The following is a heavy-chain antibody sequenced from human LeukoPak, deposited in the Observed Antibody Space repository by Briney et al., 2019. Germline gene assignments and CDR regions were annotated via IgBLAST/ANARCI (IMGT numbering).Heavy chain of an antibody. CDR2: MNHSGST. Sequence: SETLSLTCAVYGGXFSGYYCSWIRQPPGRGREWIGQMNHSGSTNYNPSVKSRVTISLDTSKKQFSLKLSSVTAADTAVYYCARAGGAYSGGFDIWGQGTMVTASS. J-gene: IGHJ3*02. CDR3: ARAGGAYSGGFDI. V-gene: IGHV4-34*01. CDR1: GGXFSGYY. D-gene: IGHD2-15*01.